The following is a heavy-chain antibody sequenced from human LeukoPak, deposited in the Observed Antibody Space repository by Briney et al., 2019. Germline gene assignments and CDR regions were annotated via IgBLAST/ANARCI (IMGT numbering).Heavy chain of an antibody. D-gene: IGHD3-16*01. J-gene: IGHJ4*02. V-gene: IGHV4-39*01. CDR2: IYYSGSI. CDR3: GRLNTDWGFLFDS. CDR1: GDSITRNTYH. Sequence: KSSETLSLTCIVSGDSITRNTYHWGWVRQPPGKGLEWIGTIYYSGSIYYNQSLRGRVALSVDTSKNQFTLKLTSVTAADTAVYYCGRLNTDWGFLFDSWGQGTLVTVFS.